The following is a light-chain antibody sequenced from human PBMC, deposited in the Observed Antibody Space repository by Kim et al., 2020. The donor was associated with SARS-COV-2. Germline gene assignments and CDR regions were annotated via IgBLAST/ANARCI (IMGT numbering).Light chain of an antibody. CDR1: QGISSA. CDR2: DAS. Sequence: ASVGGRVTITCRASQGISSALAWYQQKTGTGLKLLSYDASSLESVVPSRFSGSGSGTEFTLTISSLQPEDFATYYCQQFNNYPTFGRGTKVDIK. CDR3: QQFNNYPT. J-gene: IGKJ1*01. V-gene: IGKV1D-13*01.